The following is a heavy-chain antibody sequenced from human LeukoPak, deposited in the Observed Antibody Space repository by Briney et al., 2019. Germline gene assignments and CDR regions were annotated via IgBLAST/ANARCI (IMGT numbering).Heavy chain of an antibody. D-gene: IGHD3-22*01. CDR2: FDPEDGET. J-gene: IGHJ4*02. CDR1: GYTLTELS. Sequence: ASVNVSCKVSGYTLTELSMHWVRQAPGKGLEGVGGFDPEDGETIYAQKFQGRVTMTEDTSTDTDYMEMSSLRSEDTAVYYCATVYYDSSGYYLDYWGQGTLVTVSS. CDR3: ATVYYDSSGYYLDY. V-gene: IGHV1-24*01.